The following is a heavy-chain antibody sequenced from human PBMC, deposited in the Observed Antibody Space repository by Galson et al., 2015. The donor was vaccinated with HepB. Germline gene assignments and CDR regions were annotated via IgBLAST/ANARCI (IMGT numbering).Heavy chain of an antibody. CDR1: GFTFSSYS. Sequence: SLRLSCAASGFTFSSYSMNWVRQAPGKGLEWVSSISSSSSYIYYADSVKGRFTISRDNAKNTLYLQMNSLRAEDTAVYYCAKNRVDVSSGYYYYYYYGMDVWGQGTTVTVSS. D-gene: IGHD3-22*01. V-gene: IGHV3-21*01. J-gene: IGHJ6*02. CDR3: AKNRVDVSSGYYYYYYYGMDV. CDR2: ISSSSSYI.